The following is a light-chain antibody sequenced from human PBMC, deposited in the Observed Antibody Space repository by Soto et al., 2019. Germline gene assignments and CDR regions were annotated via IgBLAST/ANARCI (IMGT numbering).Light chain of an antibody. CDR1: QSVSSTY. Sequence: EIVLTQSPGTLSLSPGDRATLSCRASQSVSSTYLAWYQQKTGQAPRLLIYGASSRATGIPDRFSGSGSGTDFTLTISRLEPEDFVVYYCQQYYNWPPLTFGGGTKVEI. V-gene: IGKV3-20*01. CDR2: GAS. J-gene: IGKJ4*01. CDR3: QQYYNWPPLT.